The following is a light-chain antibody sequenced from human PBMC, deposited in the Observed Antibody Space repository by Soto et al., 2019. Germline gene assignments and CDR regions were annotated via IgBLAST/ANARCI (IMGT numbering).Light chain of an antibody. J-gene: IGLJ2*01. V-gene: IGLV1-51*01. CDR2: DNN. CDR1: SSNIGNDY. Sequence: QSVLTQPPSVSAAPGQTVTIPCSGSSSNIGNDYVSWYQQLPGTAPKLLIYDNNKRPSGIPDRFSGSKSGTSATLGITGLQTGDEADYYCGTWDSSLSAGVFGGGTKVTVL. CDR3: GTWDSSLSAGV.